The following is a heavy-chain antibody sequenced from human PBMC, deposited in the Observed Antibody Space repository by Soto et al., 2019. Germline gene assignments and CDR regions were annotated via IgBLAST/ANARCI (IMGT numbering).Heavy chain of an antibody. Sequence: SVKVSFKASRGSFINFSISWVRQAPGQGLEWMGGIVPVFGRPNYAQRFRGRLTITADESTSTGYMELISLRSDDTAVYYCAREGSGYNFWGQGTQVTVSS. D-gene: IGHD5-12*01. CDR1: RGSFINFS. J-gene: IGHJ4*02. V-gene: IGHV1-69*13. CDR2: IVPVFGRP. CDR3: AREGSGYNF.